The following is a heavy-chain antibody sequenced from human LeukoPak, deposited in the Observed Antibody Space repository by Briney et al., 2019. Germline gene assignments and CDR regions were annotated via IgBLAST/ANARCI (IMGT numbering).Heavy chain of an antibody. CDR3: ATPAFWRAYYSYYAMDV. J-gene: IGHJ6*02. CDR2: IYTSGST. V-gene: IGHV4-4*07. D-gene: IGHD3-3*01. CDR1: GGSISSYY. Sequence: PSETLSFTCTVSGGSISSYYWSWIRQPAGKGLEWIGRIYTSGSTNYNPSLKSRVTMSVDTSKNQFSLKLSSVTAADTAVYYCATPAFWRAYYSYYAMDVWGQGPTVTVSS.